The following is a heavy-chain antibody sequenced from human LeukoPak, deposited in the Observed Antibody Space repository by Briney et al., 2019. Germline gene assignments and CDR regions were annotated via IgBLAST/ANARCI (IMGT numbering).Heavy chain of an antibody. V-gene: IGHV4-59*01. J-gene: IGHJ4*02. Sequence: PSETLSLTCTVSGGSISTYYWSWIRQPPGKGLEWIANIYSSGSTYYNPSLQSRVTISIDTSKNQFSLNLNSVTTADTAIYYCARGIRVVGATLYFDYWGQGTLVTVSS. CDR2: IYSSGST. CDR1: GGSISTYY. D-gene: IGHD1-26*01. CDR3: ARGIRVVGATLYFDY.